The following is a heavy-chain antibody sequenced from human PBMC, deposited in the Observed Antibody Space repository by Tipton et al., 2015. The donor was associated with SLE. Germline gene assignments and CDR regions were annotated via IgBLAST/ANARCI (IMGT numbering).Heavy chain of an antibody. V-gene: IGHV3-23*01. CDR1: GFTFSSYA. Sequence: GSLRLSCAASGFTFSSYAMSWVRQAPGKGLEWVSAISGSGGSTYYADSVKGRFTISRDNSKNTLYLQMNSLRAEDTAVYYCAKDTGDIVVVPATVGMDVWGQGTTVTVSS. CDR2: ISGSGGST. D-gene: IGHD2-2*01. J-gene: IGHJ6*02. CDR3: AKDTGDIVVVPATVGMDV.